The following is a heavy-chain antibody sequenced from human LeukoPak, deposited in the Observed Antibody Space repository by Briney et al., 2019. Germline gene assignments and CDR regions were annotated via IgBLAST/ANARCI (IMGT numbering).Heavy chain of an antibody. Sequence: PSETLSLTCAVYGGSFSGYYWSWIRQPPGKGLEWIGEINHSGSTNYNPSLKSRVTISVDTSKNQFSLKLSSVTAADTAVYYCARSSCWIRSIYWFDPWGQGTLVTVSS. V-gene: IGHV4-34*01. CDR3: ARSSCWIRSIYWFDP. CDR2: INHSGST. CDR1: GGSFSGYY. D-gene: IGHD2-2*03. J-gene: IGHJ5*02.